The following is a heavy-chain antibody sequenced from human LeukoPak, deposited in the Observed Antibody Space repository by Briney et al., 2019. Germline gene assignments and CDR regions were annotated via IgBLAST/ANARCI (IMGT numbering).Heavy chain of an antibody. V-gene: IGHV4-39*01. Sequence: PSETLSLTCTVSGDSISSGGYYWSWIRQPPGKGLEWIGSIYYSGSTYYNPSLKSRVTISVDTSKNQFSLKLSSVTAADTAVYYCARGEYQLLPFDYWGQGTLVTVSS. D-gene: IGHD2-2*01. CDR3: ARGEYQLLPFDY. CDR2: IYYSGST. J-gene: IGHJ4*02. CDR1: GDSISSGGYY.